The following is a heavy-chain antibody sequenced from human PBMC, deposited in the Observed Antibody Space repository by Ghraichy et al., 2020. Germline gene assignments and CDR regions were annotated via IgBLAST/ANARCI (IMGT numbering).Heavy chain of an antibody. V-gene: IGHV4-34*01. Sequence: SETLSLTCAVYGGSFSDYYWNWIRQPPGKGLEWIGEINHSGSTNYNPSLKSRVTISVDTFKNQFSLKLSSVTAADTAVYYCARGPFYTSMDDGGFDYWGQGILVSVSS. J-gene: IGHJ4*02. CDR1: GGSFSDYY. D-gene: IGHD5-18*01. CDR2: INHSGST. CDR3: ARGPFYTSMDDGGFDY.